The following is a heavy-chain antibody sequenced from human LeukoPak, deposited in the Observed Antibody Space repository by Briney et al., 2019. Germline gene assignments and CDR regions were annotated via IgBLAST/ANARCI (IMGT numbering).Heavy chain of an antibody. CDR2: IYYSGST. J-gene: IGHJ4*02. CDR3: ARPFGEYSSSWHPPFDR. CDR1: GGSISSSSYY. Sequence: PSETLSLTCTVSGGSISSSSYYWGWIRQPPGKGLEWIGSIYYSGSTYYNPSLKSRVTISVDTSKNQFSLKLSSVTAADTAVYYCARPFGEYSSSWHPPFDRWGQGTLVTVSS. V-gene: IGHV4-39*01. D-gene: IGHD6-13*01.